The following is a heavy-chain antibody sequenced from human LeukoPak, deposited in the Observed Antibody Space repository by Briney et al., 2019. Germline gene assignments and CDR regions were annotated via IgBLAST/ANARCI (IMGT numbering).Heavy chain of an antibody. CDR3: ARGDGSGSYFAFDI. J-gene: IGHJ3*02. Sequence: SETLSLTCTVSGYSISSGYYWGWIRQPPGKGLEWIGSIYHSGSTYYNPSLKSRVTISVDTSKNQFSLKLSSVTAADTAVYYCARGDGSGSYFAFDIWGQGTMVIVSS. CDR2: IYHSGST. CDR1: GYSISSGYY. D-gene: IGHD3-10*01. V-gene: IGHV4-38-2*02.